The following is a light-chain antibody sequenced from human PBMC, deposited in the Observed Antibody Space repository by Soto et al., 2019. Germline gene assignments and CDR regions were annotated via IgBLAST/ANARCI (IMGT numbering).Light chain of an antibody. V-gene: IGLV1-44*01. Sequence: QSVLTQPPSASGTPGQRVTISCSGSSSNIGSNTVNWYQQLPGTATKLLIYSNNQRPSGVPARFSGCKSGTSAALAISGLQSEDDADYYCAAWDDSLNGLVFGGGTKLTVL. CDR2: SNN. CDR3: AAWDDSLNGLV. J-gene: IGLJ2*01. CDR1: SSNIGSNT.